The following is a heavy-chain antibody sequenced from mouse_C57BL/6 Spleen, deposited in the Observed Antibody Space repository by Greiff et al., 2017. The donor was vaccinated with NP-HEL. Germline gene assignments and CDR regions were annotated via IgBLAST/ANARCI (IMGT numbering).Heavy chain of an antibody. J-gene: IGHJ2*01. V-gene: IGHV1-82*01. CDR3: ARRGDYDVGDY. CDR1: GYAFSSSW. Sequence: VQLQQSGPELVKPGASVKISCKASGYAFSSSWMNWVKQRPGKGLEWIRRIYPGDGDTNYNGKFKGKATLTADKSSSTAYMQLSSLTSEDSAVYFCARRGDYDVGDYWGQGTTLTVSS. D-gene: IGHD2-4*01. CDR2: IYPGDGDT.